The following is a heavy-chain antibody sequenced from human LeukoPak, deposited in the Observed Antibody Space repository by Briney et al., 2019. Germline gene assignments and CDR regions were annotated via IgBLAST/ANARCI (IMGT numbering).Heavy chain of an antibody. V-gene: IGHV3-30*02. Sequence: GGSLRLSCAVSGFNLNSYAMHWVRQAPDKGLEWVAVIRHDETNSFYAGSVQGRFTISRDTSKKLLYLQMNSLRVEDTAVYYCAKEYTPSSPLGELDSWGQGTLVTVSS. J-gene: IGHJ4*02. CDR3: AKEYTPSSPLGELDS. D-gene: IGHD6-6*01. CDR2: IRHDETNS. CDR1: GFNLNSYA.